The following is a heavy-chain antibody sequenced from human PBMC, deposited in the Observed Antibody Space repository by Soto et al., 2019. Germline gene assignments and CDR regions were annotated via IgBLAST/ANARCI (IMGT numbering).Heavy chain of an antibody. CDR2: LSGSGGST. Sequence: EVQLLESGGGLVQPGGSLRLSCAASGFTFSSYAMSWVRQAPGKGLEWVSALSGSGGSTYYADSVKGRFTISRDNSKNTLYLQMNSLRAEDTAVYYCAKSVVVVPAAIDMHDAFEIWGQGTMVTVSS. D-gene: IGHD2-2*01. J-gene: IGHJ3*02. V-gene: IGHV3-23*01. CDR1: GFTFSSYA. CDR3: AKSVVVVPAAIDMHDAFEI.